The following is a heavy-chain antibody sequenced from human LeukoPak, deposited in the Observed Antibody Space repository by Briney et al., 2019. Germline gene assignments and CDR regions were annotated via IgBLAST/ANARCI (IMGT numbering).Heavy chain of an antibody. V-gene: IGHV4-61*02. Sequence: SETLSLTCTVSGGSISSGSYYWSWIRQAAGKGLEWIVRIYTSGSTNYNPSLKSRVTISVDTSKNQFSLRLSCVTAAETAVYYCARYRSGYDDAFDIWGQGTMVTVSS. CDR1: GGSISSGSYY. D-gene: IGHD5-12*01. CDR3: ARYRSGYDDAFDI. J-gene: IGHJ3*02. CDR2: IYTSGST.